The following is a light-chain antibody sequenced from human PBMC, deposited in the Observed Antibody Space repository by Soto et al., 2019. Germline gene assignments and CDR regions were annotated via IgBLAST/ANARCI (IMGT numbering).Light chain of an antibody. CDR1: QIVSSNY. CDR2: GAS. CDR3: QQYGSSPTWT. J-gene: IGKJ1*01. V-gene: IGKV3-20*01. Sequence: ESVLTQSPVTLSLSPLERATLSCRAIQIVSSNYLAWYQQKPGQAPRLLIYGASTRASGIPDRFSGSGSGTDFTLTISRLEPEDSAVYYCQQYGSSPTWTFGQGTKVDI.